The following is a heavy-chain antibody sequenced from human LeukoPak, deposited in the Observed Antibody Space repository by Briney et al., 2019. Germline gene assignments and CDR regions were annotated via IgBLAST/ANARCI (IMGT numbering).Heavy chain of an antibody. CDR1: GFTFSTFG. V-gene: IGHV3-23*01. CDR3: AKLDGSGAGSSLPPIDY. D-gene: IGHD3-10*01. J-gene: IGHJ4*02. CDR2: ISGSGGST. Sequence: GGTLRLSCAASGFTFSTFGMSWVRQSPGKGLECVSSISGSGGSTYYADSVKGRFTISRDNSKNILYLQIKSLGAEDTAIYYCAKLDGSGAGSSLPPIDYWGQGSLVTVSS.